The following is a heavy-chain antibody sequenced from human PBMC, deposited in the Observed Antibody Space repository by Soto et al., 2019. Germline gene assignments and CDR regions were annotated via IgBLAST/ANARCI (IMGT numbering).Heavy chain of an antibody. D-gene: IGHD1-26*01. V-gene: IGHV3-23*01. J-gene: IGHJ5*02. CDR2: ISASGGLK. CDR1: GFTFTNYA. CDR3: AREVGAPSGWLDP. Sequence: VGSLRLSCAASGFTFTNYAMTWVRQTPGKGLEWVSGISASGGLKYYADSVRGRFTVSRDNSKNILYLQMDNLRDEDTALYYCAREVGAPSGWLDPWGQGTQVTVSS.